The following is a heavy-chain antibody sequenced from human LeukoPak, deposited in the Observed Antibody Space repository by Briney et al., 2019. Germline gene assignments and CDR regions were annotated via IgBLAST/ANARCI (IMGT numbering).Heavy chain of an antibody. V-gene: IGHV4-31*03. CDR2: IYYSGST. CDR3: ARGAGADYYYYYYMDV. J-gene: IGHJ6*03. CDR1: GGSISSGGYY. D-gene: IGHD3-10*01. Sequence: PSQTLSLTCTVSGGSISSGGYYWSWIRQHPGKGLEWIGYIYYSGSTYYNPSLKSRVTISVDTPKNQFSLKLSSVTAADTAVYYCARGAGADYYYYYYMDVWGKGTTVTVSS.